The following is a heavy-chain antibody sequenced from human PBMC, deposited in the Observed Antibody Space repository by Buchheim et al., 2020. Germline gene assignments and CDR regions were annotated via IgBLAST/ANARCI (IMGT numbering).Heavy chain of an antibody. J-gene: IGHJ4*02. CDR2: IIPILGIA. D-gene: IGHD2-8*01. CDR1: GGTFSSYA. Sequence: QVQLVQSGAEVKKPGSSVKVSCKASGGTFSSYAISWVRQAPGQGLEWMGRIIPILGIANYAQKFQGRVTITADKSTSTAYVELSSLRSEDTAVYYCARDVGDCTNGVCSARFDYWGQGTL. V-gene: IGHV1-69*04. CDR3: ARDVGDCTNGVCSARFDY.